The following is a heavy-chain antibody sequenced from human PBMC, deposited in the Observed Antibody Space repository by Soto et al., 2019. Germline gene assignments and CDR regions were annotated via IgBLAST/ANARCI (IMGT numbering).Heavy chain of an antibody. CDR1: GGTFSSYA. CDR2: IIPIFGTA. J-gene: IGHJ3*02. V-gene: IGHV1-69*01. CDR3: ARDSGAYCGGDCYHHDAFDI. D-gene: IGHD2-21*02. Sequence: QVQLVQSGAEVKKPGSSVKVSCKASGGTFSSYAISWVRQAPGQGLEWMGGIIPIFGTANYAQKFQGRVTITADESTSTAYIELSSLRSEDTAVYYCARDSGAYCGGDCYHHDAFDIWGQGTMVTVSS.